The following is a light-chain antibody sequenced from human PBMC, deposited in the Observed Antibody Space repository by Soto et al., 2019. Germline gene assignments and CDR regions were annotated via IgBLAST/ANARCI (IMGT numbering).Light chain of an antibody. CDR1: ASDIGAYNF. CDR3: TSFAGSDKLI. CDR2: EVY. J-gene: IGLJ2*01. Sequence: QSVLTQPPSASGSPGQSATISCTEAASDIGAYNFVSWYQQYPGKAPKLMIYEVYKRPSGVPDRFSGSKSGNTASLTVSGLQPEDEADYYCTSFAGSDKLIFGGGTKVTVL. V-gene: IGLV2-8*01.